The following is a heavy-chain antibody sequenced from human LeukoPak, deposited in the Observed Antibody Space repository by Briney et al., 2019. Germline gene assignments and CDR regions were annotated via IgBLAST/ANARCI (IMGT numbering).Heavy chain of an antibody. D-gene: IGHD5-24*01. Sequence: PGGSLRLSCAASGFTFSSYAMSWVRQAPGKGLEWVSAISGNGGRTYYADSVKGRFTISRDNSKNTLYLQMNSLRAEDTAVYYCAKVREMDTILGKFDNWGQGTLVIVSS. CDR3: AKVREMDTILGKFDN. CDR1: GFTFSSYA. J-gene: IGHJ5*02. CDR2: ISGNGGRT. V-gene: IGHV3-23*01.